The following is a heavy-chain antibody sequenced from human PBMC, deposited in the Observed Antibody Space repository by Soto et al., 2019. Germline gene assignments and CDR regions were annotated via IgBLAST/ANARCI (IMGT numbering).Heavy chain of an antibody. Sequence: LSLTCTVSGGSISSGDYYWSWIRQPPGKGLEWIGYIYYSGSTYYNPSLKSRVTISVDTSKNQFSLKLSSVTAADTAVYYCASQAAYYDFRYNWFDPWGQGTLVTVSS. J-gene: IGHJ5*02. D-gene: IGHD3-3*01. CDR3: ASQAAYYDFRYNWFDP. CDR1: GGSISSGDYY. V-gene: IGHV4-30-4*01. CDR2: IYYSGST.